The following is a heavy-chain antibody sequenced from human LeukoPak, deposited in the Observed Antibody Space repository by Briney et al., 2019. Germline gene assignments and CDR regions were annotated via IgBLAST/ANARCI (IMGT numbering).Heavy chain of an antibody. V-gene: IGHV1-2*04. D-gene: IGHD3-3*01. Sequence: GASVKVSCKASGYTFTGYYMHWVRQVPGQGLEWMGWINPNSGGTNYAQKFQGWVTMTRDTSISTAYMELSRLRSDDTAVYYCAGDYDFWSGYPRRDVDVWGKGTTVTVSS. CDR1: GYTFTGYY. CDR2: INPNSGGT. J-gene: IGHJ6*04. CDR3: AGDYDFWSGYPRRDVDV.